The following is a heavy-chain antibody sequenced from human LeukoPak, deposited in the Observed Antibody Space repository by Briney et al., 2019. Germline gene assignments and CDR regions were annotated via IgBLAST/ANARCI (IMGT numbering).Heavy chain of an antibody. D-gene: IGHD6-13*01. CDR3: AKATGYSSSWYPFDY. V-gene: IGHV3-15*01. CDR1: GFTFSNAW. CDR2: IKSKTDGGTT. Sequence: GGSLRLSCAASGFTFSNAWMSWVRQAPGKGLEWVGRIKSKTDGGTTDYAAPVKGRFTISSDDSKNTLYLQMNSLKTEDTAVYYCAKATGYSSSWYPFDYWGQGTLVTVSS. J-gene: IGHJ4*02.